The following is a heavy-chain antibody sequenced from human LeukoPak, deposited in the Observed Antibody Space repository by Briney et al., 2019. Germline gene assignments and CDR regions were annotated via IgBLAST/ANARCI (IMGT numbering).Heavy chain of an antibody. V-gene: IGHV3-21*01. CDR1: GFTFSSYS. CDR2: ISSSSSYI. CDR3: WGALYYYDSSSFYYFDY. Sequence: GGSLRLSCAASGFTFSSYSMHWVRQAPGKGLEWVSSISSSSSYIYYADSVKGRFTISRDNAKNSLYLQMNSLRAEDTAVYYCWGALYYYDSSSFYYFDYWGQGTLVTVSS. D-gene: IGHD3-22*01. J-gene: IGHJ4*02.